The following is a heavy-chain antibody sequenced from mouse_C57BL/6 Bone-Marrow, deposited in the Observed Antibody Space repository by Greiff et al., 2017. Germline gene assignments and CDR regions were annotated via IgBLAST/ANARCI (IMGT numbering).Heavy chain of an antibody. CDR3: ARDGYYEEYYDAMDY. D-gene: IGHD2-3*01. CDR2: ISDGGSYT. Sequence: EVKLVESGGGLVKPGGSLKLSCAASGFTFSSYAMSWVRQTPEKRLEWVATISDGGSYTYYPDNVKGRFTISRDNAKNNLYLQMSHLKSEDTAMYYCARDGYYEEYYDAMDYWGQGTSVTVSS. CDR1: GFTFSSYA. V-gene: IGHV5-4*01. J-gene: IGHJ4*01.